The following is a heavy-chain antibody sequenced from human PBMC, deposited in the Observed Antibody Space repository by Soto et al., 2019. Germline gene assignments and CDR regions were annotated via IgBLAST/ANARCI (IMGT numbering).Heavy chain of an antibody. D-gene: IGHD3-3*01. CDR1: GGSISSGDYY. Sequence: LSLTCTVSGGSISSGDYYWSWIRQPPGKGLEWIGYIYYSGSTYYNPSLKSRVTISVDTSKNQFSLKLSSVTAADTAVYYCARGGSSYDFWSGYYTNYGMDVWGQGTTVTVSS. CDR3: ARGGSSYDFWSGYYTNYGMDV. V-gene: IGHV4-30-4*01. CDR2: IYYSGST. J-gene: IGHJ6*02.